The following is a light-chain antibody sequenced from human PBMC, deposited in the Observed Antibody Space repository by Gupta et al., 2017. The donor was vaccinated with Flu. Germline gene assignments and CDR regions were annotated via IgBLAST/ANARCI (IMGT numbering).Light chain of an antibody. CDR3: QQANSRPS. CDR1: QDISSW. Sequence: DIQMTQTPSSVSASVGDRVTITCRASQDISSWLAWYQQKPGKAPKLLIYAASSLQSGVPSRFSGSGSGTDFTLTISSLQPEDFATYYCQQANSRPSFGPWTRLEIK. CDR2: AAS. J-gene: IGKJ2*01. V-gene: IGKV1-12*02.